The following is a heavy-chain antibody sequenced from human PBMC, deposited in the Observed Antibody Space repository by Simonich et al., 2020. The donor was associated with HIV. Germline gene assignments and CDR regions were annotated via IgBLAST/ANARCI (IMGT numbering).Heavy chain of an antibody. Sequence: EVQLVESGGGLVKPGGSLRLSCAASGFTFSSYSMNWVRQAPGKGLEWVSSISSSSIYIYYADSVKGRFTISSDNAKNSLYLQMNSLRAEDTAVYYCARDGRKGSSTSCSDYWGQGTLVTVSS. CDR2: ISSSSIYI. V-gene: IGHV3-21*01. D-gene: IGHD2-2*01. J-gene: IGHJ4*02. CDR3: ARDGRKGSSTSCSDY. CDR1: GFTFSSYS.